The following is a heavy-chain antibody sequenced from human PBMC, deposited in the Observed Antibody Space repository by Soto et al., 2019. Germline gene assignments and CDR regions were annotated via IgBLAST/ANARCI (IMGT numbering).Heavy chain of an antibody. CDR3: AKDAVAGNGEYDWFDP. V-gene: IGHV4-34*01. CDR2: INHSGST. J-gene: IGHJ5*02. Sequence: PSETLSLTCAVYGGSFSGYYWSWIRQPPGKGLEWIGEINHSGSTNYNPSLKSRVTISVDTSKNQFSLKLSSVTAADTAVYYCAKDAVAGNGEYDWFDPWGQGTLVTVSS. CDR1: GGSFSGYY. D-gene: IGHD6-19*01.